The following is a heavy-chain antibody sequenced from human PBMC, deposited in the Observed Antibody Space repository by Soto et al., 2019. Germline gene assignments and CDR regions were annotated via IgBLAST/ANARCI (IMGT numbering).Heavy chain of an antibody. CDR1: GFTFDDYA. J-gene: IGHJ4*02. V-gene: IGHV3-9*01. CDR2: ISWNSGSI. Sequence: LRLSCAASGFTFDDYAMHWVRQAPGKGLEWVSGISWNSGSIGYADSVKGRFTISRDNAKNSLYLQMNSLRAEDTALYYCAKDMAAAGPLHFDYWGQGTLVTGLL. CDR3: AKDMAAAGPLHFDY. D-gene: IGHD6-13*01.